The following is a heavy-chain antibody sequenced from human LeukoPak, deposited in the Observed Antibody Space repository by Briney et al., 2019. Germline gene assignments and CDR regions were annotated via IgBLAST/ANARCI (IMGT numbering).Heavy chain of an antibody. CDR2: ISSSSSYI. CDR3: AKDQMITLGGVIVPFDY. V-gene: IGHV3-21*01. D-gene: IGHD3-16*02. J-gene: IGHJ4*02. Sequence: GGSLRLSCAASGFTFSSYSTNWVRQAPGKGLEWLSSISSSSSYIYYADSVKGRLTLSRDHAKNSLYLQMNSLRAEDTAVYYCAKDQMITLGGVIVPFDYWGQGTLGTVSS. CDR1: GFTFSSYS.